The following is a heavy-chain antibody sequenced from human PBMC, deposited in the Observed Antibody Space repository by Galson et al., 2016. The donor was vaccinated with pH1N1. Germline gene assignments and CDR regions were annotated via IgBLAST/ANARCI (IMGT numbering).Heavy chain of an antibody. CDR2: ISSSGSAI. J-gene: IGHJ3*02. Sequence: SLRLSCAASDFTFSSYEMSWVRQAPGKGLEWVAYISSSGSAIYYADSVEGRFTTSRENAGNSLYLQMSSLRAEDTAVYYCARDTSGHAPRPYGAFDIWGQGTMVTVSS. D-gene: IGHD3-10*01. CDR1: DFTFSSYE. V-gene: IGHV3-48*03. CDR3: ARDTSGHAPRPYGAFDI.